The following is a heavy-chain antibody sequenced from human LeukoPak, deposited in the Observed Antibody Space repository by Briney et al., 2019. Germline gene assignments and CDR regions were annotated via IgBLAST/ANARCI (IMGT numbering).Heavy chain of an antibody. CDR3: AKGHWAYSSSWYGGVWFDY. J-gene: IGHJ4*02. V-gene: IGHV3-23*01. CDR1: GFTFSSYA. Sequence: GGSLRLSCAASGFTFSSYAMSWVRQAPGKGLEWVSAISGSGGSTYYADSVKGRFTISRDNSKNTLYLQMNSLRAEDTAVYYCAKGHWAYSSSWYGGVWFDYWGQGTLVTVSS. D-gene: IGHD6-13*01. CDR2: ISGSGGST.